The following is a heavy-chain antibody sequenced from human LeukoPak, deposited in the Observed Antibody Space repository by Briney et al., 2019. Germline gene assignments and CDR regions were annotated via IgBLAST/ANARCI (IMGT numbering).Heavy chain of an antibody. J-gene: IGHJ3*02. V-gene: IGHV3-7*03. Sequence: GGSLRLSCAASGFIFSTYWMSWVRQAPGKGLEWVANIKQDGSEKYYVDSVKGRFTISRDNAKNSLYLQMNSLRAGDTAVYYCAGGSSGVAFDIWGQGTMVTVSS. CDR3: AGGSSGVAFDI. CDR2: IKQDGSEK. CDR1: GFIFSTYW. D-gene: IGHD6-19*01.